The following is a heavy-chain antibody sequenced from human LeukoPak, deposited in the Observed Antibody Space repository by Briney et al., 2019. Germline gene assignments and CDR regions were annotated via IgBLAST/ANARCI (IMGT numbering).Heavy chain of an antibody. CDR2: INHSGST. D-gene: IGHD5-24*01. J-gene: IGHJ4*02. Sequence: SETLSLTCAVYGGSFSGYYWSWIRQPPGKGLEWIGEINHSGSTNYNPSLKSRVTISVDTSKNQFSLKLSSVTAADTAVYYCAGGDGYNSIDYWGQGTLVTVSS. V-gene: IGHV4-34*01. CDR3: AGGDGYNSIDY. CDR1: GGSFSGYY.